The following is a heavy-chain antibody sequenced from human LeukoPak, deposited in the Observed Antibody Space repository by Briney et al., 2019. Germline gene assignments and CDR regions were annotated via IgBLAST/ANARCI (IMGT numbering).Heavy chain of an antibody. Sequence: PGGSLRLSCAGSGFTFSSSGMHWVRQAPGEGLEWVAFIRYDGTNKYYADSVKGRFTISRDNSKNTLYLLMNSLRAEDTAVYYCAKVVNNNPGFDYWGQGTLVTVSS. D-gene: IGHD1/OR15-1a*01. CDR3: AKVVNNNPGFDY. V-gene: IGHV3-30*02. CDR2: IRYDGTNK. J-gene: IGHJ4*02. CDR1: GFTFSSSG.